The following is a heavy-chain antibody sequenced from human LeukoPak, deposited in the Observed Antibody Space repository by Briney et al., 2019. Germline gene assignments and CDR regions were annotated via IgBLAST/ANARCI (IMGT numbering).Heavy chain of an antibody. J-gene: IGHJ4*02. Sequence: TGGSLRLSCEGSAFIFSGHWMNWVRQAPGKGLEWVANIKQDGSERYYVDSVKGRFTISRDNSKNTLYLQVNSLRAEDTAVYYCAKGGKWDVTPFDYWGQGTLVTVSS. D-gene: IGHD1-26*01. CDR3: AKGGKWDVTPFDY. V-gene: IGHV3-7*03. CDR2: IKQDGSER. CDR1: AFIFSGHW.